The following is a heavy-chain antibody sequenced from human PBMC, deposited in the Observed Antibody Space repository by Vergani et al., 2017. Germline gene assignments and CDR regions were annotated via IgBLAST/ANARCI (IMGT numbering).Heavy chain of an antibody. CDR3: ARASHYGSGSLYGMDV. Sequence: EVQLVESGGGLVQPGGSLRLSCAASGFTFSSYDMHWVRQATGKGLEWVSAIGTAGDTYYPGSVKGRCTISRENAKNSLYLQMNSLRAGDTAVYYCARASHYGSGSLYGMDVWGQGTTVTVSS. CDR1: GFTFSSYD. D-gene: IGHD3-10*01. CDR2: IGTAGDT. V-gene: IGHV3-13*04. J-gene: IGHJ6*02.